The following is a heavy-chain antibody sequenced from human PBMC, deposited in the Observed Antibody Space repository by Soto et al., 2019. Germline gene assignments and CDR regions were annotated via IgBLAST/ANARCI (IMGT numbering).Heavy chain of an antibody. J-gene: IGHJ6*02. D-gene: IGHD3-10*01. Sequence: PSETLSLTCAVYGGSFSGYYWSWIRQPPGKGLEWIGEINHSGSTNYNPSLKSRVTISVDTSKNQFSLKLSSVTAADTAVYYCARGFAHYYGSGSPPQYYYYYYGMDVWGQGTTVTVSS. CDR3: ARGFAHYYGSGSPPQYYYYYYGMDV. CDR1: GGSFSGYY. CDR2: INHSGST. V-gene: IGHV4-34*01.